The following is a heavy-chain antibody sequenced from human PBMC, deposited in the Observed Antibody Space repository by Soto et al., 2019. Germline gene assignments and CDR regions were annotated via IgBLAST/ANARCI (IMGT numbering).Heavy chain of an antibody. CDR2: ITRTDST. CDR1: GFTFSNYA. J-gene: IGHJ4*02. CDR3: AKVDTAMATDY. V-gene: IGHV3-23*01. D-gene: IGHD5-18*01. Sequence: PGGSLRLSCTASGFTFSNYAMSWVRQAPGKGLEWVSAITRTDSTYYADSVKGRFTISRDNSRNTLYLQMNSLGAEDAALYYCAKVDTAMATDYWGQGTLVTV.